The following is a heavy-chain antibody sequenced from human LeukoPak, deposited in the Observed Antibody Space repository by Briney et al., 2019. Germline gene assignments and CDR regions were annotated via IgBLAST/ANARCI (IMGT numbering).Heavy chain of an antibody. V-gene: IGHV3-9*01. J-gene: IGHJ3*02. CDR2: ISWNSDTR. CDR1: GFTFDDYA. Sequence: GGSLRLSCAVSGFTFDDYAMHWVRQVPGKGLEWVAGISWNSDTRGYVDSVKGRFTISRDNAKNSLYLQMNSLRAEDTAVYYCARGRDGYNLVDAFDIWGQGIMVIVSS. D-gene: IGHD5-24*01. CDR3: ARGRDGYNLVDAFDI.